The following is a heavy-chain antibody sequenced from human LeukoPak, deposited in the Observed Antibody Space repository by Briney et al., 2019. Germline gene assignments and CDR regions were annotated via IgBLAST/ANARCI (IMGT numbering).Heavy chain of an antibody. V-gene: IGHV1-69*13. CDR3: ARDIVVVVAPTYYYYYGMDV. D-gene: IGHD2-15*01. Sequence: GASVKVSCKASGGTFSSYAISWVRQAPGQGLEWMGGIIPIFGTANYAQKFQGRVTITADESTSTAYMELSSLRSEDTAVYYCARDIVVVVAPTYYYYYGMDVWGQGTTVTVSS. CDR2: IIPIFGTA. CDR1: GGTFSSYA. J-gene: IGHJ6*02.